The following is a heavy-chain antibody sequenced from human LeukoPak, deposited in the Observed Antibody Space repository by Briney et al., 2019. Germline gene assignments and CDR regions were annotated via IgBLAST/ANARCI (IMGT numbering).Heavy chain of an antibody. D-gene: IGHD6-13*01. J-gene: IGHJ6*02. CDR3: AKAASSSWPSYYYGMDV. CDR1: GFTFDDYA. Sequence: PGGSLRLSCAASGFTFDDYAMHWVRQAPGKGLEWVSGISWNSGSIGYVDSVKGRFTISKDNSKNTVYLQMSSLRVDDTAVYYCAKAASSSWPSYYYGMDVWGQGTTVTVSS. CDR2: ISWNSGSI. V-gene: IGHV3-9*01.